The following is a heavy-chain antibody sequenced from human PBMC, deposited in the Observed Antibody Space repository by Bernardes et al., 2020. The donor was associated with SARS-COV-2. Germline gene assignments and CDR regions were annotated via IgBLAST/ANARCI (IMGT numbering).Heavy chain of an antibody. Sequence: GGSLRLSCAASGFTFSSYAMSWVRQSPGKGLEWVSSISGSGDFPFYADSVKGRFTISRDNSKNTLYLQMNSLRAEDTAVYYCAKDIKEYSGNYFRNFDYWGQGTLVTVSS. J-gene: IGHJ4*02. V-gene: IGHV3-23*01. D-gene: IGHD1-26*01. CDR3: AKDIKEYSGNYFRNFDY. CDR1: GFTFSSYA. CDR2: ISGSGDFP.